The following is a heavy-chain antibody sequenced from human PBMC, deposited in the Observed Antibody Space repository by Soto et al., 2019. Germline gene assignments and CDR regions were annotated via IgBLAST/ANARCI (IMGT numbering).Heavy chain of an antibody. CDR1: GDSVSSNSAA. Sequence: QTLSLTCAISGDSVSSNSAAWNWIRQSPSRGLEWLGRTYYRSKWYNDYAVSVKSRITINPDTSKNQFSLQLNSVTPEDTAVYYCARGYFDWLLLSPGAFDIWGQGTMVTV. D-gene: IGHD3-9*01. V-gene: IGHV6-1*01. CDR3: ARGYFDWLLLSPGAFDI. CDR2: TYYRSKWYN. J-gene: IGHJ3*02.